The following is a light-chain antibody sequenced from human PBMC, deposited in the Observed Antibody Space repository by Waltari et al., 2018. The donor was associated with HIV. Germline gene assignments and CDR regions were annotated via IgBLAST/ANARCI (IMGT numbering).Light chain of an antibody. CDR3: QQYNSFTGT. CDR1: QSISSW. Sequence: DIQMTQSPSTLSASVGDRVTITCRASQSISSWLAWYQQKPGKAPKLLIYKASSLESGVPSRFSGSGSGTEFTLTISSLQPDDFATYYCQQYNSFTGTFGKGTKVEI. V-gene: IGKV1-5*03. J-gene: IGKJ1*01. CDR2: KAS.